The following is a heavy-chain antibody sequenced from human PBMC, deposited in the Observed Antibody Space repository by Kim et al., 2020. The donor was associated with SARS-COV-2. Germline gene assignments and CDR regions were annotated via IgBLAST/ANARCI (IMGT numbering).Heavy chain of an antibody. Sequence: GGSLRLSCEASGFIFSNYGMHWVRQAPGKGLEWVAVITFDGSQKYCADSVKGRFTISRDNFKNTVYLQMNSLRSEDTAVYYCANNDFANYRSGAMNVWGQGTTVTVSS. V-gene: IGHV3-33*05. CDR2: ITFDGSQK. J-gene: IGHJ6*02. CDR1: GFIFSNYG. D-gene: IGHD4-17*01. CDR3: ANNDFANYRSGAMNV.